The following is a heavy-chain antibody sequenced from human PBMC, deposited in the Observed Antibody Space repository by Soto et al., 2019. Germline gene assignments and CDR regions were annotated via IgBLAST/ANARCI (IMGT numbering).Heavy chain of an antibody. V-gene: IGHV3-33*01. CDR1: GFIFSSYF. D-gene: IGHD1-26*01. Sequence: PVGSLRLSCAASGFIFSSYFMHWVRQAPGKGLEWVAVIRNDGSNKYYADSVKGRFTISRDNSKNTLYLQMNSLRAEGTAVYYCARGVGADEGYFDYWGQGTPVTVSS. CDR2: IRNDGSNK. J-gene: IGHJ4*02. CDR3: ARGVGADEGYFDY.